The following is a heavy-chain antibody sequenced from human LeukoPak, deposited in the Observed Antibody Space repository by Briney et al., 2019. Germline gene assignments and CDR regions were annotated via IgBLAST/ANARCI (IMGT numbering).Heavy chain of an antibody. Sequence: ASVKVSCKALGYTFTDHYFHWLRQAPGQGLEWMGWIHPGRGDTNYAQKFQGRVSLTRDTSISTAYMELSGLTSDDTAVYFCARDYNWGPDYWGQGTLVSVSS. CDR3: ARDYNWGPDY. CDR1: GYTFTDHY. J-gene: IGHJ4*02. CDR2: IHPGRGDT. D-gene: IGHD7-27*01. V-gene: IGHV1-2*02.